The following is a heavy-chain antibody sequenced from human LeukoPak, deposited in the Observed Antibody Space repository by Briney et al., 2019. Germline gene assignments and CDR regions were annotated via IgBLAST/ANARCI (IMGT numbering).Heavy chain of an antibody. Sequence: SQTLSLTCAISGDSVSSNTGVWTWIRQSPSRGFEWLGRTFCRSKWYNHYAVSVKSRITINPDTSKNQFSLQLNSVTPEDTAVYYCAREAAAGWVDYWGQGTLVTVSS. J-gene: IGHJ4*02. CDR1: GDSVSSNTGV. V-gene: IGHV6-1*01. D-gene: IGHD6-13*01. CDR2: TFCRSKWYN. CDR3: AREAAAGWVDY.